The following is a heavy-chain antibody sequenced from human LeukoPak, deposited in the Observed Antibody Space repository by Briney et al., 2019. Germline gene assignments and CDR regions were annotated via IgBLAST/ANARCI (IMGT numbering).Heavy chain of an antibody. Sequence: GGSMRLSCAASGFTFSSYAMHWVRQAPGKGLEYVSVISSNGGSTYYANSVKGRFTISRDNSKNTLYLQMGSLRAEDMAVYYGAGAESSSWYGPSDYWGQGTLVTVSS. J-gene: IGHJ4*02. CDR1: GFTFSSYA. CDR2: ISSNGGST. V-gene: IGHV3-64*01. CDR3: AGAESSSWYGPSDY. D-gene: IGHD6-13*01.